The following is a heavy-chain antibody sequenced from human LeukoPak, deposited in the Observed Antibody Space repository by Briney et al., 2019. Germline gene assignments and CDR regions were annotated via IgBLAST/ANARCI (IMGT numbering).Heavy chain of an antibody. Sequence: GGSLRLSCAASGFTFSSYAMSWVRQAPGKGLGWVSAISGSGGSTYYADSVKGRFTISRDNSKNTLYLQMNSLRAEDTAVYYCAKDLKVYGGTHDAFDIWGQGTMVTVSS. J-gene: IGHJ3*02. CDR1: GFTFSSYA. CDR3: AKDLKVYGGTHDAFDI. CDR2: ISGSGGST. D-gene: IGHD4-23*01. V-gene: IGHV3-23*01.